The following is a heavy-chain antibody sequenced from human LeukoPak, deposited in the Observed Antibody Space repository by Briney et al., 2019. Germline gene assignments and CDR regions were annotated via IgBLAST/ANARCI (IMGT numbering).Heavy chain of an antibody. D-gene: IGHD6-13*01. V-gene: IGHV1-46*01. J-gene: IGHJ6*03. CDR1: GYTFTSYA. CDR3: ARDPGIAASYYYYYMDV. Sequence: ASVKVSCEASGYTFTSYAMHWVRQAPGQGLEWMGWINPNSGGTSYAQKFQGRVTMTRDMSTSTVYMELSSLRSEDTAVYYCARDPGIAASYYYYYMDVWGKGTTVTVSS. CDR2: INPNSGGT.